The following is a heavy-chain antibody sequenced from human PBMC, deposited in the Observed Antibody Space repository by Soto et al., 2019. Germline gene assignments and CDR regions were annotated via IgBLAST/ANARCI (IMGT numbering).Heavy chain of an antibody. Sequence: SQTLSLTCAISGDSVSSNSAAWNWIRQSPSRGLEWLGRTYYRSKWYNDYAVSVKSRITINPDTSKNQFSLQLNSVTPEDTALYYCAREGWGRVGATIWFDPWGQGTLVTVSS. CDR1: GDSVSSNSAA. D-gene: IGHD1-26*01. J-gene: IGHJ5*02. CDR3: AREGWGRVGATIWFDP. CDR2: TYYRSKWYN. V-gene: IGHV6-1*01.